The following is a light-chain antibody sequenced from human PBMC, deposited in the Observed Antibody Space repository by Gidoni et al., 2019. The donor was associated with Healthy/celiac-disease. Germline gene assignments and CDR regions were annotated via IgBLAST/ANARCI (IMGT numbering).Light chain of an antibody. CDR1: QSISSW. V-gene: IGKV1-5*03. CDR2: KAS. Sequence: DIQMTQSPSTLSASVGDRVTITCRASQSISSWLAWYQQKPGKAPKLLIDKASSLESGVPSRFSGSGSGTEFTLTISSLQPDDFATYYCQQYNSYSRTFXQXTKLXIK. J-gene: IGKJ2*01. CDR3: QQYNSYSRT.